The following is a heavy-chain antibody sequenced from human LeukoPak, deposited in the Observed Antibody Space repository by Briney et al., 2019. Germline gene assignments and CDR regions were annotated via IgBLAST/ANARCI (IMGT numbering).Heavy chain of an antibody. CDR2: ISKTNDNT. J-gene: IGHJ4*02. D-gene: IGHD5-12*01. CDR1: GYNFNTYG. CDR3: ARDSWGYSGYGMGLFDY. Sequence: EASVKVSCKAFGYNFNTYGITWVRQAPGQGLEWMGWISKTNDNTGYVQKLQGRVTVTIDTSTSTAYMELSSLRSEDTAVYYCARDSWGYSGYGMGLFDYWGQGTLVTVSS. V-gene: IGHV1-18*01.